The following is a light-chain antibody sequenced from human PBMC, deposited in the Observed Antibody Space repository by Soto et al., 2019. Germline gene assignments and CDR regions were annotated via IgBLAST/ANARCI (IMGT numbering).Light chain of an antibody. CDR1: QSVSSSY. V-gene: IGKV3-20*01. J-gene: IGKJ4*01. CDR2: GAS. Sequence: EIVLTQSPGTLSLSPGERATLSCRASQSVSSSYLAWYQQKPGQAHRLLIYGASSRATGIPDRFSGSGSGTDFTLTISRLEPEDFAVYYCQQYGSPGTFGGGTKVEIK. CDR3: QQYGSPGT.